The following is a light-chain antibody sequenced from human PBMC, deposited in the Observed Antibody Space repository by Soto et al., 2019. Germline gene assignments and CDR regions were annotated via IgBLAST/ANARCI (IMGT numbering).Light chain of an antibody. CDR1: QSVAGSY. J-gene: IGKJ5*01. CDR3: QRYASSTIT. Sequence: EIGLTQSPCTLSLSPGERATLSCRASQSVAGSYLAWYQQKPGQAPRLLIYGASSRATGIPDRFSGSGSGTDFTLTISRLEPEDFAVYYCQRYASSTITFGQGTRLEVK. CDR2: GAS. V-gene: IGKV3-20*01.